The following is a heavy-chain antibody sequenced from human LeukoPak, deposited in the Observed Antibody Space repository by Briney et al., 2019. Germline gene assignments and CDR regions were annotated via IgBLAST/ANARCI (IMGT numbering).Heavy chain of an antibody. D-gene: IGHD4-17*01. CDR2: ISSSSSYI. Sequence: GGSLRLSCAASRFTFTSYAMNWVRQAPGKGLEWVSFISSSSSYIYYADSVKGRFTISRDNAKNSLYLQMNSLRAEDTAVYYCARDDVHDYGDLFDYWGQGTLVTVSS. V-gene: IGHV3-21*01. CDR1: RFTFTSYA. CDR3: ARDDVHDYGDLFDY. J-gene: IGHJ4*02.